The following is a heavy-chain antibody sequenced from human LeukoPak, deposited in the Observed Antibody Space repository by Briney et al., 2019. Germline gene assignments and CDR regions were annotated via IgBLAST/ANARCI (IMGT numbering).Heavy chain of an antibody. V-gene: IGHV3-73*01. CDR1: GFTFSGSA. D-gene: IGHD6-13*01. Sequence: GGSLRLSCAASGFTFSGSAMHWVRQASGKGREWVGRMRSKANGYATAYAASVKGRFTMSRDDSKNTAYLQMNSLKTEDTAVYYCARIYSSSWFLNWFDPWGQGTLVTVSS. CDR2: MRSKANGYAT. CDR3: ARIYSSSWFLNWFDP. J-gene: IGHJ5*02.